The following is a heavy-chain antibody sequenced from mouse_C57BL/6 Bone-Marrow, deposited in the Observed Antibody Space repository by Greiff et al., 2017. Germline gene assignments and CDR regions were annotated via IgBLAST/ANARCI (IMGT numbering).Heavy chain of an antibody. J-gene: IGHJ3*01. CDR2: IDPSDSYT. Sequence: QVQLQQPGAELVRPGTSVKLSCKASGYTFTSYLMHWVKQRPGQGLEWIGVIDPSDSYTNYNQKFKGKATLTVDTSSSTAYMQLSSLTSEDSAVYYCAGSGAYWGQGTLVTVSA. CDR3: AGSGAY. D-gene: IGHD1-1*01. CDR1: GYTFTSYL. V-gene: IGHV1-59*01.